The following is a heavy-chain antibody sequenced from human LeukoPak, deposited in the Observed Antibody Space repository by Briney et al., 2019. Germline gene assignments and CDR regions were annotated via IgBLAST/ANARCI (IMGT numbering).Heavy chain of an antibody. CDR1: GFTFSSYA. Sequence: GGSLRLSCAASGFTFSSYAMSWVRQAPGKGLEWVSAISGSGGSTYYADSGKGRFTISRDNSKNTLYLQMNSLRAEDTAVYYCARDAFYGSGLDAFDIWGQGTMVTVSS. D-gene: IGHD3-10*01. CDR2: ISGSGGST. J-gene: IGHJ3*02. V-gene: IGHV3-23*01. CDR3: ARDAFYGSGLDAFDI.